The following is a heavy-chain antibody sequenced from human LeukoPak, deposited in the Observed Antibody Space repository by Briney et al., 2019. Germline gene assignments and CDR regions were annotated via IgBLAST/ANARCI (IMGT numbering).Heavy chain of an antibody. V-gene: IGHV4-34*01. J-gene: IGHJ4*02. D-gene: IGHD2-15*01. CDR1: GGSFSGYY. CDR3: ARGRTTRIGYCSGGSCYAKFFDY. CDR2: INHSGST. Sequence: PSETLSLTCAVYGGSFSGYYWSWIRQPPGKGLEWIGEINHSGSTNYNPSLKSRVTISVDTSKNQFSLKLSSVTAADTAVYYCARGRTTRIGYCSGGSCYAKFFDYWGQGTLVTVSS.